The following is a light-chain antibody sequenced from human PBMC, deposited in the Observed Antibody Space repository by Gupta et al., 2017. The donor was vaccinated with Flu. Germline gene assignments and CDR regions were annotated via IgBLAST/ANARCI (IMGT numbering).Light chain of an antibody. Sequence: DIVMTQSPLSLPVTPGDPASISCRSSQSLLHSNGYNYLDWYLQKPGQSPQLLIYLGSNRASGVPDRFSGSGSGTDFTLKISRVEAEDVGVYYCMQALQTPLFGGGTKVEIK. CDR1: QSLLHSNGYNY. J-gene: IGKJ4*01. V-gene: IGKV2-28*01. CDR2: LGS. CDR3: MQALQTPL.